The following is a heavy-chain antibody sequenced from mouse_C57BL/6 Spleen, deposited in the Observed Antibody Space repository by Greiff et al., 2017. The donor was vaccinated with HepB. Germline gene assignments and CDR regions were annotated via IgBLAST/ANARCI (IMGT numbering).Heavy chain of an antibody. CDR1: GFTFTDYY. CDR3: AGGWYFDV. Sequence: EVQWVESGGGLVQPGGSLSLSCAASGFTFTDYYMSWVRQPPGKALEWLGFIRNKAYGYTTEYSASVKGRFTISRDNSQIILYLQMNALRAEDSATYYCAGGWYFDVWGTGTTVTVSS. J-gene: IGHJ1*03. V-gene: IGHV7-3*01. CDR2: IRNKAYGYTT.